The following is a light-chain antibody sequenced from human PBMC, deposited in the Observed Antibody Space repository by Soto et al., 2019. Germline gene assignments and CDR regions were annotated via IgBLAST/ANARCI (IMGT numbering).Light chain of an antibody. CDR3: QHYNSYSEA. Sequence: DIQMTQLPSTLSAYVGDRVTITCRASQSISSWLAWYQQKPGKAPKLLIYKASTLKSGVPSRFSGSGSGTEFTLTISSLQPDDFATYYCQHYNSYSEAFGQGTKVDI. V-gene: IGKV1-5*03. CDR1: QSISSW. J-gene: IGKJ1*01. CDR2: KAS.